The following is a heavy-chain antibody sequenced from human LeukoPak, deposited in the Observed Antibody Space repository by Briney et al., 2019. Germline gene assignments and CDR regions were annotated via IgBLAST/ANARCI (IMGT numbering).Heavy chain of an antibody. Sequence: PSETLSLTCAVYGGSFSGYYWSWIRQPPGKGLEWIGEINHSGSTNYNPSLKSRVTISVDTSKNQFSLKLSSVTAADTAVYYCARHFLSSSWSNFDYWGQGTLVTVSS. J-gene: IGHJ4*02. D-gene: IGHD6-13*01. CDR3: ARHFLSSSWSNFDY. CDR2: INHSGST. V-gene: IGHV4-34*01. CDR1: GGSFSGYY.